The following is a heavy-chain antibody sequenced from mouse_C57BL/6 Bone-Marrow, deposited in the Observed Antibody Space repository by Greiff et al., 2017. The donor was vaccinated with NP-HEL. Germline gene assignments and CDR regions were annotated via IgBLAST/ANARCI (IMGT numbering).Heavy chain of an antibody. V-gene: IGHV1-64*01. CDR2: IPPNRGST. D-gene: IGHD1-1*01. CDR3: ARWGGSSYVGRAMDY. CDR1: GYTFTSYW. J-gene: IGHJ4*01. Sequence: QVQLQQPGAELVKPGASVKLSCKASGYTFTSYWMHWVKQRPGQGLEWIGMIPPNRGSTNYHEKFQSKATLTVDKSSSTAYMQLSSLTSEDSAVYYCARWGGSSYVGRAMDYWGQGTSVTVSS.